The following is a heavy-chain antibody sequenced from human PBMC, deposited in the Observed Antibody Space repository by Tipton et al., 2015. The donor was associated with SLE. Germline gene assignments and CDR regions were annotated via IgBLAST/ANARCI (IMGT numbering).Heavy chain of an antibody. CDR3: ARAPHGYCSSTSCYPLTHYHYYMDV. CDR1: GGSFSGYY. J-gene: IGHJ6*03. Sequence: LRLSCAVYGGSFSGYYWSWIRQPPGKGLEWIGSIYYSGSTYYNPSLKSRVTISVDTSKNQFSLKLSSVTAADTAVYYCARAPHGYCSSTSCYPLTHYHYYMDVWGKGTTVTVSS. CDR2: IYYSGST. V-gene: IGHV4-34*01. D-gene: IGHD2-2*01.